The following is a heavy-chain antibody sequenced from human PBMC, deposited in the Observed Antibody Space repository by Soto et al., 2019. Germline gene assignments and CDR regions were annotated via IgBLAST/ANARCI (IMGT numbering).Heavy chain of an antibody. V-gene: IGHV4-59*08. CDR3: ARRYYDILTGYAYGMDV. J-gene: IGHJ6*02. D-gene: IGHD3-9*01. Sequence: SETLSLTCTVSGGSISSYYWSWIRQPPGKGLEWIGYIYYSGSTNYNPSLKSRVTISVDTSKNQFSLKLSSVTAMYYCARRYYDILTGYAYGMDVWGQGTTVTVSS. CDR1: GGSISSYY. CDR2: IYYSGST.